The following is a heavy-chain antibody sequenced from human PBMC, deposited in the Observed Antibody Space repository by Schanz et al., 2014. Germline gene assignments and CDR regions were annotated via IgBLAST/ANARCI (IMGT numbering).Heavy chain of an antibody. CDR2: ISARGEVS. Sequence: EARLVESGGGLVQPGGSLRLSCVASGFNFYTSAMTWVRQAPGKGLEWVSVISARGEVSKYSDSVKGRFIVSRDNSRATLFLQMYSLRAADTASYYCAKWEDIVPDPEPRRGWFDSWGQGILVNVSS. V-gene: IGHV3-23*04. J-gene: IGHJ5*01. CDR3: AKWEDIVPDPEPRRGWFDS. D-gene: IGHD2-8*01. CDR1: GFNFYTSA.